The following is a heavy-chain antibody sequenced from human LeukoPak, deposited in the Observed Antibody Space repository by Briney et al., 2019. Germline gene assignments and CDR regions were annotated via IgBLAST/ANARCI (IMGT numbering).Heavy chain of an antibody. Sequence: KPSETLSPPLAVYGGAFYCYHWSWIRQPPGKRLEWIGEINNSGSTNYNPSLKSRVTISVDTSKNQFSLKLSSVTAADTAVYYCARAPRRASTTLLPWGQGTLVTVSS. CDR1: GGAFYCYH. V-gene: IGHV4-34*01. CDR3: ARAPRRASTTLLP. D-gene: IGHD1-26*01. J-gene: IGHJ5*02. CDR2: INNSGST.